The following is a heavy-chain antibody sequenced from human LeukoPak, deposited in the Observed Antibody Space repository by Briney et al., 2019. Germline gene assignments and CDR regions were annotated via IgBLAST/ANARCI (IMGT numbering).Heavy chain of an antibody. CDR3: AKGGYYDVWSAYDY. J-gene: IGHJ4*02. D-gene: IGHD3-3*01. CDR2: IRYDGNGK. Sequence: PGGSLRLSCAASGFTFSNYGMHWVRQAPGKGLEWVAFIRYDGNGKYYGDSVEGRFTISRDSSKNTLSLQMNSLKSEDTAVYYCAKGGYYDVWSAYDYWGQGTLVTVSS. V-gene: IGHV3-30*02. CDR1: GFTFSNYG.